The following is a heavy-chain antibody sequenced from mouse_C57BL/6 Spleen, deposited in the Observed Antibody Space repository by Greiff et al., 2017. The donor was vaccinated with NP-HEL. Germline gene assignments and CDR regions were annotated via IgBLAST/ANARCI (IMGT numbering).Heavy chain of an antibody. CDR2: IRNKANGYTT. CDR1: GFTFTDYY. J-gene: IGHJ2*01. V-gene: IGHV7-3*01. CDR3: ARYGIWDYYGSSYFDY. D-gene: IGHD1-1*01. Sequence: EVQVVESGGGLVQPGGSLSLSCAASGFTFTDYYMSWVRQPPGKALEWLGFIRNKANGYTTEYSASVKGRFTISRDNSQSILYLQMNALRAEDSATYYCARYGIWDYYGSSYFDYWGQGTTLTVSS.